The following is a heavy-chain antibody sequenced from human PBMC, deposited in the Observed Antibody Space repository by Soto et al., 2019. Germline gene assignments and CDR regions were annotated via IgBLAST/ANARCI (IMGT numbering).Heavy chain of an antibody. J-gene: IGHJ6*02. CDR2: ILSDGSNK. Sequence: QVQLVESGGGVVQPGRSLRLSCAASGFTFSSYAMHGVRQAPGKGLEWVAVILSDGSNKWYVDSVKGRFTISRDNSKNTLYLQMNSLRAEDTAVYYCARDVFQEDVWGQGTTVTVSS. V-gene: IGHV3-30-3*01. CDR3: ARDVFQEDV. CDR1: GFTFSSYA.